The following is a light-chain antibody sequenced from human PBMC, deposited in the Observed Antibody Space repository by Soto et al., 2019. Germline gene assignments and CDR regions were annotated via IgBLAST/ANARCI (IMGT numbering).Light chain of an antibody. CDR1: QSVSSY. CDR3: HQRQSWPRT. V-gene: IGKV3-11*01. CDR2: GAS. J-gene: IGKJ1*01. Sequence: EIVLTQSPVPLSLSPGESATLSCRASQSVSSYLAWYQQKPGQAPRLLIYGASTRATGIPARFSGSGSGTEFTLTISDVEPEDFAVYYCHQRQSWPRTFGQGTKVDIK.